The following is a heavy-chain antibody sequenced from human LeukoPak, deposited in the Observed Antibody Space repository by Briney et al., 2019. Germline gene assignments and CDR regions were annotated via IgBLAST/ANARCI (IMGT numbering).Heavy chain of an antibody. CDR1: GFTFSSYV. Sequence: GGSLRLSCAASGFTFSSYVMNWVRQAPGKGLEWVAVISYDGSNKYYADSVKGRFTISRDNSKNTLYLQMNSLRAEDTAVYYCARDLAPVVVAAIMDYWGQGTLVTVSS. V-gene: IGHV3-30-3*01. CDR2: ISYDGSNK. CDR3: ARDLAPVVVAAIMDY. D-gene: IGHD2-15*01. J-gene: IGHJ4*02.